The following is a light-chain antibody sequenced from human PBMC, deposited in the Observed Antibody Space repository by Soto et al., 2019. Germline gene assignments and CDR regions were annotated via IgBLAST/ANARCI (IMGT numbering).Light chain of an antibody. Sequence: IVLTHSPGPLSLSPGGRATLSCRASQSVSRRLAWYQHRPGQSPRLLISGASMRASGVPVRFSGSGSGTDFTLTISRLEPEDFAVYYCQHYGETPITFGLGTRLEI. V-gene: IGKV3-20*01. J-gene: IGKJ5*01. CDR1: QSVSRR. CDR3: QHYGETPIT. CDR2: GAS.